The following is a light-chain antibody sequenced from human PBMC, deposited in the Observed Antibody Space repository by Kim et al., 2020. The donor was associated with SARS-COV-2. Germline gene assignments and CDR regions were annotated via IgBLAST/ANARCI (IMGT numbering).Light chain of an antibody. V-gene: IGKV1-5*03. CDR2: RAS. J-gene: IGKJ2*01. Sequence: DIQMTQSPSTLSASVGDIVTITCRASQNVDHWLAWYQQKAGKAPTLLIYRASALETGVPSRFSGSGSGTRFTLTISGLQPDDFATYFCQQYSSHSDFTFGQGTKLEIK. CDR1: QNVDHW. CDR3: QQYSSHSDFT.